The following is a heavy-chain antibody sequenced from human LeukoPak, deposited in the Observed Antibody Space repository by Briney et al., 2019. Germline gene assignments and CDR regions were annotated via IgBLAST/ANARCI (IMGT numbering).Heavy chain of an antibody. Sequence: GGSQRLSCAASGFTFSSHGMHWVRQAPGMGLEWVALILYDGSNEYYADSVQGRFTISRDSSRNTLYLQMNSLRAEDTAVYYCAKDGTGGYYYLDYWGQGTLVTVSS. CDR3: AKDGTGGYYYLDY. CDR1: GFTFSSHG. V-gene: IGHV3-30*18. J-gene: IGHJ4*02. CDR2: ILYDGSNE. D-gene: IGHD3-22*01.